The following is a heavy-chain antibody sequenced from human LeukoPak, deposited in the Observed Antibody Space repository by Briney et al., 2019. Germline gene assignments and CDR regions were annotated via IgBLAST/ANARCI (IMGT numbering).Heavy chain of an antibody. J-gene: IGHJ5*02. CDR3: ARSATYGSNWFDP. Sequence: SETLSLTCTASGGSISSYYWSWIRQPAGKGLEWIGRIHISGSTNYNPSLKSRVTISLDKSKNPFSLNLISVTAADTAIYYCARSATYGSNWFDPWGQGTLVTVSS. V-gene: IGHV4-4*07. CDR2: IHISGST. CDR1: GGSISSYY. D-gene: IGHD3-10*01.